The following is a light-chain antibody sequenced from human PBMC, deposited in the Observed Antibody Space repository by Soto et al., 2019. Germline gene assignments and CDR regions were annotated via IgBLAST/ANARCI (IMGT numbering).Light chain of an antibody. Sequence: ETVLTQSPPTLSLSPGEGATLSCRASQSVSKYLAWYQQKPGQAPRLLIYDASTRATGIPARFSGSGSGTDFTLTISSLEPEDFAVYYCQQRSNRPPSFGGGTKVEIK. CDR1: QSVSKY. CDR3: QQRSNRPPS. CDR2: DAS. V-gene: IGKV3-11*01. J-gene: IGKJ4*01.